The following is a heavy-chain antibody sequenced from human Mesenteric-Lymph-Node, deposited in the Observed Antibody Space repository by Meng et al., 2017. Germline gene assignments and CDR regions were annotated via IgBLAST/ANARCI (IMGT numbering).Heavy chain of an antibody. CDR2: SNYSKPS. D-gene: IGHD2-2*02. Sequence: AEQEEAAAGLLNPPSLPCIACTGSSGSYCCGSYRRRGGHKLPGKGLNCIGCSNYSKPSLYNPSPKSLDTATVQTSLNQFSLTLSYVTVDYTAVYYCVRDPAIGRYFDPWGQGTLVTVSS. CDR3: VRDPAIGRYFDP. J-gene: IGHJ5*02. V-gene: IGHV4-30-4*01. CDR1: SGSYCCGSYR.